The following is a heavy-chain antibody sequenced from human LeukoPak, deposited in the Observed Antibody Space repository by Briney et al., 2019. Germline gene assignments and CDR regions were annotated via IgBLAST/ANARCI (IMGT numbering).Heavy chain of an antibody. CDR2: ISSSSSYI. D-gene: IGHD6-13*01. V-gene: IGHV3-21*01. CDR1: GFTFSSYS. Sequence: PGGSLRLSCAASGFTFSSYSMNWVRQAPGKGLEWVSSISSSSSYIYYADSVKGRFTISRDNAKTSLYLQMNSLRAEDTAVYYCARDLIAAAGTRGDAFDIWGQGTMVTVSS. CDR3: ARDLIAAAGTRGDAFDI. J-gene: IGHJ3*02.